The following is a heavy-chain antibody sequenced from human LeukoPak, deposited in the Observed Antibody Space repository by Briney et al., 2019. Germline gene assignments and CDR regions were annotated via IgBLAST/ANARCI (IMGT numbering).Heavy chain of an antibody. Sequence: GGSLRLSCAASGFTFSSYVMSWVRQAPGKGLEWVSVISSSGGSTYYAGSVKGRFTISRDNSKNMLYLQMSSLRAEDTAVYYCATVHGSDGNFYIDYWGQGTLVTVSS. V-gene: IGHV3-23*01. J-gene: IGHJ4*02. D-gene: IGHD2-15*01. CDR2: ISSSGGST. CDR1: GFTFSSYV. CDR3: ATVHGSDGNFYIDY.